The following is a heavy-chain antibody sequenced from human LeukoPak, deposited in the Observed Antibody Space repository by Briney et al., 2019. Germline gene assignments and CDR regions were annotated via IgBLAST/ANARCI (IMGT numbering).Heavy chain of an antibody. CDR3: ARGPGAQSTATLGWFDP. D-gene: IGHD4-17*01. J-gene: IGHJ5*02. Sequence: GGSLRLSCAASGFTFSSDSMNWVRQAPGKGLERGSSISSSSSYIYYADSVKGRFTISRDNAKNSLYLQMNSLRAEDAAVYYCARGPGAQSTATLGWFDPWGQGTLVTVSS. V-gene: IGHV3-21*01. CDR2: ISSSSSYI. CDR1: GFTFSSDS.